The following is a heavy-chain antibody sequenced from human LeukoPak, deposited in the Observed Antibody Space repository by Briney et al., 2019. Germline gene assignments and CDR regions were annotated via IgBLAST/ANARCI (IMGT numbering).Heavy chain of an antibody. CDR1: GFTFSSYA. Sequence: GGSLRLSCAASGFTFSSYAMSWVRQAPGKGLEWVSAISGSGGSTYYADSVKGRFTISRDNSKSTLYLQMNSLRAEDTAVYYCAVHSCYSCPFDYWGQGTLVTVSS. J-gene: IGHJ4*02. CDR3: AVHSCYSCPFDY. CDR2: ISGSGGST. D-gene: IGHD2-15*01. V-gene: IGHV3-23*01.